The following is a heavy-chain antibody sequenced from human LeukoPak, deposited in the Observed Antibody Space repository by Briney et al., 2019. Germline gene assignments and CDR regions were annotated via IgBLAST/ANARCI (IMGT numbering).Heavy chain of an antibody. J-gene: IGHJ4*02. V-gene: IGHV1-69*05. CDR1: GGTFISYA. D-gene: IGHD5-12*01. CDR2: IIPIFGTA. Sequence: SVKVSCKASGGTFISYAISWVRQAPGQGLEWMGGIIPIFGTANYAQKFQGRVTITTDESTSTAYMELSSLRSEDTAVYYCARVAYSGYDFSFGYFDYWGQGTLVTVSS. CDR3: ARVAYSGYDFSFGYFDY.